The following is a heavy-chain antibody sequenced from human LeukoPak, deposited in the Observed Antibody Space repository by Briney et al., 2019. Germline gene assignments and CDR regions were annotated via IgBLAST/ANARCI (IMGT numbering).Heavy chain of an antibody. J-gene: IGHJ4*02. D-gene: IGHD6-6*01. CDR2: IIPIFGTA. CDR1: GGTFSSYA. CDR3: ARAPPRIAARPDY. Sequence: SVKVSCKASGGTFSSYAISWVRQAPGQGLEWMGGIIPIFGTANYAQKFQGRVTITTDESTSTAYMELSSLRSEDTAVYYCARAPPRIAARPDYWGQGTLVTVSS. V-gene: IGHV1-69*05.